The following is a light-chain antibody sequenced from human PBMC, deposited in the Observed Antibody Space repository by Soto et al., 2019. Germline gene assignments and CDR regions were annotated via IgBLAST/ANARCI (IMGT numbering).Light chain of an antibody. Sequence: EIVMTQAPATLSVSPGDRATLSCRASQSVSSSLAWYQEIPDQAPRLLIYDASTRATGIPARFGGSGSGTEFTLPISSPQSEDFAVYYCQQYNNWPPLTFGGGTKVEL. CDR1: QSVSSS. V-gene: IGKV3-15*01. J-gene: IGKJ4*01. CDR2: DAS. CDR3: QQYNNWPPLT.